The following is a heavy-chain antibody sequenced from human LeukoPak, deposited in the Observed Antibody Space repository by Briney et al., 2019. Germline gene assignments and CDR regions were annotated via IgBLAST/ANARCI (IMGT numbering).Heavy chain of an antibody. CDR2: ISYDGSNK. D-gene: IGHD2-15*01. CDR3: AKDGGFRYLGY. V-gene: IGHV3-30*18. CDR1: GFTFSSYG. Sequence: PGRSLRLSCAASGFTFSSYGMHWVRQAPGKGLEWVAVISYDGSNKHYADSVKGRFTISRDNSKNTLYLQMNSLRAEDTAVYYCAKDGGFRYLGYWGQGTLVTVSS. J-gene: IGHJ4*02.